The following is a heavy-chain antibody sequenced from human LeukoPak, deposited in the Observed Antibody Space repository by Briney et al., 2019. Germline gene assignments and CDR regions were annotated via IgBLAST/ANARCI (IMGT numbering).Heavy chain of an antibody. CDR2: IYHSGST. CDR3: ASLSSGAGAFDI. Sequence: SETLSLTCAVSGGSISSSNWWSWVRQPPGKGLEWIGEIYHSGSTNYNPSLKSRVTISVDKSKNQFTLKLSSVTAADTAVYYCASLSSGAGAFDIWGQGTMVTVSS. J-gene: IGHJ3*02. V-gene: IGHV4-4*02. D-gene: IGHD6-19*01. CDR1: GGSISSSNW.